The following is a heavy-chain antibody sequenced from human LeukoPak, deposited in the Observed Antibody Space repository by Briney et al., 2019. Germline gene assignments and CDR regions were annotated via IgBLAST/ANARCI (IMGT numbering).Heavy chain of an antibody. CDR2: INPSGSSL. J-gene: IGHJ4*02. CDR1: GFTFSDYY. V-gene: IGHV3-11*01. D-gene: IGHD5-24*01. CDR3: AKDILADGLHFDH. Sequence: GGCLRLSCAASGFTFSDYYMSWIRQAPGKGLEWVSYINPSGSSLYYADSVKGRVTISRDNAKNSLYLQMNSLRAEDTAVYYCAKDILADGLHFDHWGQGTLVTVSS.